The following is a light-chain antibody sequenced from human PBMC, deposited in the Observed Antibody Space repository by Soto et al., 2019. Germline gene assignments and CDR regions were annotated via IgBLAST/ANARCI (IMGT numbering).Light chain of an antibody. CDR3: SSYTSSSTDV. CDR1: SSDVGGYNY. Sequence: SVLTQPASVSGSPGQSIAIAFTGTSSDVGGYNYVSWYQQHPGKAPKLMIYEVSNRPSGVSNRFSGSKSGNTASLTISGLQAEDEADYYCSSYTSSSTDVFGTGTKVTVL. J-gene: IGLJ1*01. CDR2: EVS. V-gene: IGLV2-14*01.